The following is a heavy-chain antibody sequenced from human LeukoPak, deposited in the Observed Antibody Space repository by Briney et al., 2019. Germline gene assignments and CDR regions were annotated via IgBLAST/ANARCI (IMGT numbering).Heavy chain of an antibody. Sequence: ASVKVSCKASGYTFTRYYMHWVRQAPGQGLEWMGIINPSGGSTSYAQKFQVRVTMTRDMSTSTVYMELSSLRSEDTAVYYCARTEESGYSYGYFGYYYYMDVWGKGTTVTVSS. CDR1: GYTFTRYY. CDR3: ARTEESGYSYGYFGYYYYMDV. CDR2: INPSGGST. D-gene: IGHD5-18*01. J-gene: IGHJ6*03. V-gene: IGHV1-46*01.